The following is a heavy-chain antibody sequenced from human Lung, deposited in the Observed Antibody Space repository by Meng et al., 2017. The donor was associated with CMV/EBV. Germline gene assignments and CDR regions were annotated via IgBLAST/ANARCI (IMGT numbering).Heavy chain of an antibody. CDR1: GYTFTDHY. CDR3: AGESESSGSNGYFDY. Sequence: ASVKVSCKASGYTFTDHYMHWVRQAPGQGLEWMGWINPDSGGTLYAHKFQGRVTVTRDTSISTAYMELSSLRSDDTAVYYCAGESESSGSNGYFDYWGQGTLVTVSS. CDR2: INPDSGGT. V-gene: IGHV1-2*02. D-gene: IGHD3-22*01. J-gene: IGHJ4*02.